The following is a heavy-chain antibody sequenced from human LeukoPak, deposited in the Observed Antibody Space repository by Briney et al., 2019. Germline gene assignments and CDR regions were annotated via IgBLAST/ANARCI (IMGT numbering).Heavy chain of an antibody. CDR2: IYYSGST. D-gene: IGHD2-2*01. V-gene: IGHV4-31*03. J-gene: IGHJ4*02. CDR3: ARAKKGSSTSSKYYFDY. Sequence: SETLSLTCTVSGGSISSGGYYWSWIRQHPGKGLEWIGYIYYSGSTYYNPSLKSRVTISVDTSKNQFSLKLSSVTAADTAVYYCARAKKGSSTSSKYYFDYWGQGTLVTVSS. CDR1: GGSISSGGYY.